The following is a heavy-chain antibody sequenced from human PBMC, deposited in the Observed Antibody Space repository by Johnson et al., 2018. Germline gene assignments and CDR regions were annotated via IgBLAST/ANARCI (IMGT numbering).Heavy chain of an antibody. Sequence: QVQLQQWGAGLLKPSETLSLTCAVYGGSFSGYYWSWIRQPPGKGLEWIGEINHSGSTNYNPSLKSRVTISVDTSKNQFSLKLSSVTAADTAVYYCARGTVYYDILTGYYPTDAFDIWGQGTMVTVSS. V-gene: IGHV4-34*01. D-gene: IGHD3-9*01. J-gene: IGHJ3*02. CDR2: INHSGST. CDR3: ARGTVYYDILTGYYPTDAFDI. CDR1: GGSFSGYY.